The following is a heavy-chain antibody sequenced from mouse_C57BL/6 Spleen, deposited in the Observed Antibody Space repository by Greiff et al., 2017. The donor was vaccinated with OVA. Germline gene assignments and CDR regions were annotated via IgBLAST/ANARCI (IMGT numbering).Heavy chain of an antibody. J-gene: IGHJ3*01. D-gene: IGHD2-1*01. CDR1: GFTFSNYW. V-gene: IGHV6-3*01. Sequence: DVQLQESGGGLVQPGGSMKLSCVASGFTFSNYWMNWVRQSPEKGLEWVAQIRLKSDNYATHYAESVKGRFTISRDDSKSSVYLQMNNLRAEDTGIYYCTGGYGNPYWGQGTLVTVSA. CDR3: TGGYGNPY. CDR2: IRLKSDNYAT.